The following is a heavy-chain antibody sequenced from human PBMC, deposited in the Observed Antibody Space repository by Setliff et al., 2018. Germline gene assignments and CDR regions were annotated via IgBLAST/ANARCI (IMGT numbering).Heavy chain of an antibody. Sequence: SETLSLTCAVYGGSFSDSYWSWIRQPPGKGLEWIGDINYLGNTNYNPSLKTRVTISVDTSKNQFSLKLVSMTAADTAVYYCTRGRSTSYNSWGQGPLVTVS. CDR3: TRGRSTSYNS. CDR1: GGSFSDSY. D-gene: IGHD1-26*01. V-gene: IGHV4-34*01. CDR2: INYLGNT. J-gene: IGHJ4*02.